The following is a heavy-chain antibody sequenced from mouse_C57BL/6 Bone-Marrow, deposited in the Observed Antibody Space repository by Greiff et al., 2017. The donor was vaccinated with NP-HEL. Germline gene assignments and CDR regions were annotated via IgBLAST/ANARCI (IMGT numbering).Heavy chain of an antibody. D-gene: IGHD2-5*01. V-gene: IGHV3-6*01. CDR3: AREDYYSNYEGYFDY. Sequence: ESGPGLVKPSQSLSLTCSVTGYSITSGYYWNWIRQFPGNKLEWMGYISYDGSNNYNPSLKNRISITRDTSKNQFFLKLNSVTTEDTATYYCAREDYYSNYEGYFDYWGQGTTLTVSS. CDR1: GYSITSGYY. CDR2: ISYDGSN. J-gene: IGHJ2*01.